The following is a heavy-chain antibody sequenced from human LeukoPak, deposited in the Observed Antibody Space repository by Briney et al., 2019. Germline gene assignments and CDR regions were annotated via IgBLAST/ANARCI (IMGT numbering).Heavy chain of an antibody. V-gene: IGHV4-34*01. CDR3: ARGRANYDFWSGYLTLFDY. Sequence: SETLSLTCTVSGGSISSYYWSWIRQPPGKGLEWIGEINHSGSTNYNPSLKSRVTISVDTSKNQFSLKLSSVTAADTAVYYCARGRANYDFWSGYLTLFDYWGQGTLVTVSS. J-gene: IGHJ4*02. CDR2: INHSGST. CDR1: GGSISSYY. D-gene: IGHD3-3*01.